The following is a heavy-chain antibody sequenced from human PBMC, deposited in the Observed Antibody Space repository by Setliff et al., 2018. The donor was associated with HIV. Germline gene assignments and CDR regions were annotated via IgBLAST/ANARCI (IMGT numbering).Heavy chain of an antibody. V-gene: IGHV3-30*03. Sequence: LRLSCAASGFTFSNYGMQWVRQAPGKGLEWVAIISYHERDSFYADSVKGRFTISRDNAHNSLYLQMHGLRAEDTGIYYCVREIGLSMISFSQNYYYLDVWGNGATVTVSS. J-gene: IGHJ6*03. CDR1: GFTFSNYG. CDR2: ISYHERDS. CDR3: VREIGLSMISFSQNYYYLDV. D-gene: IGHD3-22*01.